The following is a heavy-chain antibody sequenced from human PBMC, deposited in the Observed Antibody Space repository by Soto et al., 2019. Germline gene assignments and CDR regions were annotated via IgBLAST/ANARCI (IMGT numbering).Heavy chain of an antibody. CDR3: TRAAQNDSSGYPRKSFDY. Sequence: PSETLSVTSTVFGGSIGAISYYWGWIRQPPGKGLEWIGSIYYSGSTYYNPTHKSRVTISVDTSKNQFSLKLSSVTAADTAVYYYTRAAQNDSSGYPRKSFDYWGQGTLVTV. V-gene: IGHV4-39*07. CDR2: IYYSGST. J-gene: IGHJ4*02. CDR1: GGSIGAISYY. D-gene: IGHD3-22*01.